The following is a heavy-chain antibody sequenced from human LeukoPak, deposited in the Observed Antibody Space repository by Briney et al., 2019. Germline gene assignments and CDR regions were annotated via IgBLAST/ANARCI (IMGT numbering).Heavy chain of an antibody. CDR2: ISYDGSNK. Sequence: GGSLRLSCAASGFTFSSYGMHWVRQAPGKGLEWVAVISYDGSNKYYTDSVKGRFTISRVNSKNTLYLQMNSLRAEDTAVYYCAKSSCSSTSCSRIDYWGQGTLVTVSS. D-gene: IGHD2-2*01. CDR3: AKSSCSSTSCSRIDY. J-gene: IGHJ4*02. CDR1: GFTFSSYG. V-gene: IGHV3-30*18.